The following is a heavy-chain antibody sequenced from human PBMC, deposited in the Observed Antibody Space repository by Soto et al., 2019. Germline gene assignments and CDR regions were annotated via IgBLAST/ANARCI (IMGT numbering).Heavy chain of an antibody. Sequence: SGGSLRRSCAASGFNFSSYAMSGVRPAPGKGLEWVSVISGSGGSTYYADSVKGRFTISRDNSKNTLYLQMNSLRAEDTAVYYCAKAGYSYGYGTTIPTGGFDIWGQGTMVTVSS. D-gene: IGHD5-18*01. CDR3: AKAGYSYGYGTTIPTGGFDI. CDR2: ISGSGGST. V-gene: IGHV3-23*01. CDR1: GFNFSSYA. J-gene: IGHJ3*02.